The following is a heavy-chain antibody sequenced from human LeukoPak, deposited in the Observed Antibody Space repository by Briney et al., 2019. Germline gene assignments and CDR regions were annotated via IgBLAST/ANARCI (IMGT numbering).Heavy chain of an antibody. CDR3: ARHWLYYYYMDV. D-gene: IGHD6-19*01. CDR2: IIPIFGTA. V-gene: IGHV1-2*02. J-gene: IGHJ6*03. Sequence: GASVKVSCKASGYTFTGYYMHWVRQAPGQGLEWMGGIIPIFGTANYAQKFQGRVTMTTDTSTSTAYMELRSLRSDDTAVYYCARHWLYYYYMDVWGKGTTVTVSS. CDR1: GYTFTGYY.